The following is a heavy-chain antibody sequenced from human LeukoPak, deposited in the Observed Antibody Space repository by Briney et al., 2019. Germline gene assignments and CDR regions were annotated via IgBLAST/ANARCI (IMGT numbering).Heavy chain of an antibody. J-gene: IGHJ3*02. V-gene: IGHV4-30-4*08. D-gene: IGHD3-22*01. Sequence: SQTLSLTCTVSGGSISSGDYYWSWIRQPPGKGLEWIGYIYYSGSTYYNPSLKSLVTISVDTSKNQFSLKLSSVTAADTAVYYCARDGWYYYDTTGSDAFDIWGQGTMVTVSS. CDR3: ARDGWYYYDTTGSDAFDI. CDR1: GGSISSGDYY. CDR2: IYYSGST.